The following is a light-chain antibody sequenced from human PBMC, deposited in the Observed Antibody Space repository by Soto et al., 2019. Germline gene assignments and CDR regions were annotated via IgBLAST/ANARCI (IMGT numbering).Light chain of an antibody. J-gene: IGKJ4*01. Sequence: DIQMTQSPSSLSASVRDRITITCRACQGISNFLAWYQQKPGKVPKLLIYAASTLQSGVPSRFSGSGSGTDFTLTISSLQPEDVATYYCQKYNSAPPTFGGGTKVEIK. V-gene: IGKV1-27*01. CDR1: QGISNF. CDR3: QKYNSAPPT. CDR2: AAS.